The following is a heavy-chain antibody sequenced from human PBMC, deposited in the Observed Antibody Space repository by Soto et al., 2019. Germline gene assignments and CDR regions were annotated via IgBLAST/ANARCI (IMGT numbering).Heavy chain of an antibody. V-gene: IGHV3-30*18. D-gene: IGHD6-19*01. J-gene: IGHJ4*02. CDR3: AKYSSDWSTFDY. Sequence: QVQLVESGGGVVQPGRSLRLSCAASGFTFSNYDMHWVRQAPGKVLEWVAVISYDGSNKNYADSVKGRFTISRDNSKNTLYLQMNSLRAGDTAVYYCAKYSSDWSTFDYWGQGTLVTVS. CDR2: ISYDGSNK. CDR1: GFTFSNYD.